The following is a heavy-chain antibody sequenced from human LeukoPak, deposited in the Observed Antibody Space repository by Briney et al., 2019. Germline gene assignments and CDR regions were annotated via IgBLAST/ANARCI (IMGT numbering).Heavy chain of an antibody. Sequence: GGSLRLSCAASGFTHSSNYMSWVRHTPGKGLERVSLIYSGRSTYYADSVKGRFTISRDNSKNTLYLQMHSLRAEDTAVYYCAGRDNGYYYGMDVWGQGTTVTVSS. CDR1: GFTHSSNY. CDR3: AGRDNGYYYGMDV. J-gene: IGHJ6*02. D-gene: IGHD2-8*01. V-gene: IGHV3-66*01. CDR2: IYSGRST.